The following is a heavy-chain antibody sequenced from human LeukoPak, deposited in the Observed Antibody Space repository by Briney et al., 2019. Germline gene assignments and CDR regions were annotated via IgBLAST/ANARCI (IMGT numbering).Heavy chain of an antibody. CDR1: GYTFTDYY. CDR3: ARVGLRQYGDHGDY. J-gene: IGHJ4*02. D-gene: IGHD4-17*01. CDR2: IIPIFGTA. Sequence: GASVKVSCKASGYTFTDYYMHWVRQAPGQGLEWMGGIIPIFGTANYAQKFQGRVTITADESTSTAYMELSSLRSEDTAVYYCARVGLRQYGDHGDYWGQGTLVTVSS. V-gene: IGHV1-69*13.